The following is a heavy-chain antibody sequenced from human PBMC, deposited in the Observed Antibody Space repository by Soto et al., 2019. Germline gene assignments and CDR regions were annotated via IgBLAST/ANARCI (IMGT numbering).Heavy chain of an antibody. CDR1: GGTFSNYA. Sequence: QVQLVQSGAEVRKPGSSVTVSCKASGGTFSNYAISWVRQAPGQGPEWMGGIIPIVGTGSYAQKFQGRVTITADEPTTTADMELSSLRFEDTAVYYCERVVILVPTASTHYYYHMDVWGPGTTVTVSS. D-gene: IGHD2-2*01. CDR3: ERVVILVPTASTHYYYHMDV. CDR2: IIPIVGTG. V-gene: IGHV1-69*01. J-gene: IGHJ6*02.